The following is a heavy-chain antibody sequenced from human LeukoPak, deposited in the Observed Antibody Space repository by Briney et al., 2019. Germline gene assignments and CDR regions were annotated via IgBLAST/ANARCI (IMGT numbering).Heavy chain of an antibody. Sequence: GASVKVSCKASGYTFTGYYMHWVRQAPGQGLGWMGWINPNSGGTNYAQKFQGRVTMTRDTSISTAYMELSRLRSDDTAVYYCARITMVRGVPNWFDPWGQGTLVTVSS. CDR3: ARITMVRGVPNWFDP. CDR1: GYTFTGYY. CDR2: INPNSGGT. D-gene: IGHD3-10*01. J-gene: IGHJ5*02. V-gene: IGHV1-2*02.